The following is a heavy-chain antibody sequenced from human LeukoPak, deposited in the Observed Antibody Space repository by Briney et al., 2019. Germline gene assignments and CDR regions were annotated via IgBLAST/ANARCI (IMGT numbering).Heavy chain of an antibody. CDR1: GGSISGYY. V-gene: IGHV4-59*01. J-gene: IGHJ3*02. Sequence: SETLSLTCTVSGGSISGYYWNWIRQPPGKGLEYIGYIYYSGYTNYNPSLKSRVTISVYTFKNQFSLQLSSVTAADTAVYYCARGHKAFDIWGQGTMVTVSS. CDR3: ARGHKAFDI. CDR2: IYYSGYT.